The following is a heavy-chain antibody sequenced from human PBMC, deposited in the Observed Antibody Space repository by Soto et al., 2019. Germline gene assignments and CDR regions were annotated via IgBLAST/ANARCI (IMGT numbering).Heavy chain of an antibody. CDR2: INHSGST. CDR1: GGSFSGYY. CDR3: ARGGPDYDVVTQHYYGMDC. V-gene: IGHV4-34*01. J-gene: IGHJ6*02. Sequence: SETLSLTCAVYGGSFSGYYWSWIRQPPGKGLEWIGEINHSGSTNYNPSLKSRVTISVDTSKNQFSLKLSSVTAADTAVYYCARGGPDYDVVTQHYYGMDCWGQRPTITVSS. D-gene: IGHD3-3*01.